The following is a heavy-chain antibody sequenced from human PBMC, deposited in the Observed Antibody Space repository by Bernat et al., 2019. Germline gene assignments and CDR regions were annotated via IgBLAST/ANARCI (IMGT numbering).Heavy chain of an antibody. D-gene: IGHD1-1*01. V-gene: IGHV3-7*02. CDR1: ALTFSRHW. CDR3: TSFNWNHFDY. Sequence: ELQLVESGGDLVQPGGSLRLSCVVPALTFSRHWMSWVRQAPGKGLKWVANINQDGSEKYYVDSVKGRFTISRDSAKNSLYLQMNSLRVEDTAVYYCTSFNWNHFDYWGQGTLVTVSS. CDR2: INQDGSEK. J-gene: IGHJ4*02.